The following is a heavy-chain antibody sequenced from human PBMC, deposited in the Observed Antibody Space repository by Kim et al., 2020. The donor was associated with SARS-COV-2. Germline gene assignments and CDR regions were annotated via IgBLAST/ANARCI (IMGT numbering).Heavy chain of an antibody. CDR3: ARDHSGSYYSSAFDI. J-gene: IGHJ3*02. V-gene: IGHV1-18*01. D-gene: IGHD1-26*01. Sequence: QKLQGRVTMTTDTSTSTAYMELRSLRSDDTAVYYCARDHSGSYYSSAFDIWGQGTMVTVSS.